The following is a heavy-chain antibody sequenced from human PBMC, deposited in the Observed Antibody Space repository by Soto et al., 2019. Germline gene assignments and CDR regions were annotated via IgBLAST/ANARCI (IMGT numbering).Heavy chain of an antibody. Sequence: SGPTLVNPTQTLTLTCTFSGFSLSTSGMCVSWIRQPPGKALEWLALIDWDDDKYYSTSLKTRLTISKDTSKNQVVLTMTNMDPVDTATYYCARNYYDSSGPEYYYGMDVWGQGTTVTV. D-gene: IGHD3-22*01. CDR2: IDWDDDK. CDR3: ARNYYDSSGPEYYYGMDV. CDR1: GFSLSTSGMC. V-gene: IGHV2-70*01. J-gene: IGHJ6*02.